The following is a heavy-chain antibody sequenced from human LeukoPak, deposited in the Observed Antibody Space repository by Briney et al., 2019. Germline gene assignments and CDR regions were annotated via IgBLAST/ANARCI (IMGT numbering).Heavy chain of an antibody. CDR1: GFTFSDYS. V-gene: IGHV3-11*01. Sequence: MSGGSLRLSCAASGFTFSDYSMRWIRQAPGKGLEWVSYISSSGVTIYYADSVKGRFTISRDNAKNSLYLQMNSLRAEDTAVYYCAAYDILTGFPNWGQGTRVTVSS. D-gene: IGHD3-9*01. CDR3: AAYDILTGFPN. J-gene: IGHJ4*02. CDR2: ISSSGVTI.